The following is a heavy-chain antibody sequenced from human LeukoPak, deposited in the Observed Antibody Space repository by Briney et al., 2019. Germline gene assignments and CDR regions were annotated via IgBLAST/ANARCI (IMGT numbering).Heavy chain of an antibody. Sequence: GGSLRLSCAASGFTFSSYSMNWVRQAPGKGLEWLSSISGGSSYIYYADSVKGRFTISRDNAKNSLYLQMNSLRAEDTAVYYCARLIVVVPTSTPPVGHSADYWGRGTLVTVSS. D-gene: IGHD2-2*02. V-gene: IGHV3-21*01. CDR2: ISGGSSYI. CDR3: ARLIVVVPTSTPPVGHSADY. J-gene: IGHJ4*02. CDR1: GFTFSSYS.